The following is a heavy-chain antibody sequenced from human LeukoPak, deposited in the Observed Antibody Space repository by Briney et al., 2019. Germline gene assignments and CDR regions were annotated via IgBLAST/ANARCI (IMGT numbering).Heavy chain of an antibody. CDR1: GYIFAIYW. V-gene: IGHV5-51*01. D-gene: IGHD4-17*01. CDR3: ARGTVTTSFDY. CDR2: IYPGDSDT. Sequence: GESLKISCQGSGYIFAIYWLGWVRQMPGKGLEWMGIIYPGDSDTRYSPSFQGQVTISADKSISTAYLQWSSLKASDTAMYYCARGTVTTSFDYWGQGTLVTVSS. J-gene: IGHJ4*02.